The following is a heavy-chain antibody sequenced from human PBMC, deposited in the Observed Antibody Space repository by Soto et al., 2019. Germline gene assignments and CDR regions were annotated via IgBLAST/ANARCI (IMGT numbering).Heavy chain of an antibody. D-gene: IGHD1-1*01. CDR1: GFSISRSA. J-gene: IGHJ5*02. Sequence: QVQLVESGGGVVQPGRSLRLSCAASGFSISRSAMHWVRQAPGKGPEWVAVIAYDGSNKWYADSAKGRFTISRDNSKNTLYLHMTILRGEDTAVYYCARDLQAGTDNVNWFAPWGQGTLVTVSS. V-gene: IGHV3-30*04. CDR2: IAYDGSNK. CDR3: ARDLQAGTDNVNWFAP.